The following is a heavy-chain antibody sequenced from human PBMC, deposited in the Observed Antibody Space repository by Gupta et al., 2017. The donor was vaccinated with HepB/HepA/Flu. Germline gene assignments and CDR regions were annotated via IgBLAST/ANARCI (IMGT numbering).Heavy chain of an antibody. V-gene: IGHV3-21*01. CDR3: ARRKFNAYSYGVKPLDY. D-gene: IGHD5-18*01. Sequence: EVQLVESGGGLVKPGGSLRLSCAASGFTFSSDSMNWVRKAPGKGLEWVSSISSSSSYIYYADSVKGRFTISRDNAKNSLYLQMNSLRAEDTAVYYCARRKFNAYSYGVKPLDYWGQGTLVTVSS. J-gene: IGHJ4*02. CDR2: ISSSSSYI. CDR1: GFTFSSDS.